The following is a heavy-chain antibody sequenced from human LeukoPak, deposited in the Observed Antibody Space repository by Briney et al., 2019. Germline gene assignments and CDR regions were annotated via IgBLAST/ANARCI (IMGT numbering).Heavy chain of an antibody. D-gene: IGHD6-19*01. CDR3: ARGKVLSGWFLWSIGDAFDI. CDR1: GFTFSDYY. Sequence: PGGSLRLSCAASGFTFSDYYMTWIRQAPGKGLEWVSYISSSGNTIYYADSVRGRFTISRDNAKNSLYLQMNSLRAEDTAVYYCARGKVLSGWFLWSIGDAFDIWGQGTMVTVSS. J-gene: IGHJ3*02. V-gene: IGHV3-11*04. CDR2: ISSSGNTI.